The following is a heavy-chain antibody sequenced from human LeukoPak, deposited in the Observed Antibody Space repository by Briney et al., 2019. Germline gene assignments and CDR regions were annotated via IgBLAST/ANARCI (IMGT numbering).Heavy chain of an antibody. J-gene: IGHJ6*03. CDR2: INTNTGNP. CDR3: AREGCDGSSWYSYYYYYMDV. V-gene: IGHV7-4-1*02. Sequence: ASVKVSCKASGYTFTSYGISWVRQAPGQGLEWMGWINTNTGNPTYAQGFTGRFVFSLDTSVSTAYLQISSLKAEDTAVYYCAREGCDGSSWYSYYYYYMDVWGKGTTVTVSS. CDR1: GYTFTSYG. D-gene: IGHD6-13*01.